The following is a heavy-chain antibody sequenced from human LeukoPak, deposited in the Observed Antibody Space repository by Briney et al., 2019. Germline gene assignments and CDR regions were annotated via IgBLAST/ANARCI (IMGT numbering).Heavy chain of an antibody. CDR2: IYHSGST. V-gene: IGHV4-38-2*02. CDR3: ASLLLAYCGGDCQYFDY. Sequence: SETLSLTCTVSGYSISSGYYWGWIRQPPGKGLEWIGSIYHSGSTYYNPSLKSRVTISVDTSKNQFSLKLSSVTAADTAVNYCASLLLAYCGGDCQYFDYWGQGTLVTVSS. J-gene: IGHJ4*02. CDR1: GYSISSGYY. D-gene: IGHD2-21*02.